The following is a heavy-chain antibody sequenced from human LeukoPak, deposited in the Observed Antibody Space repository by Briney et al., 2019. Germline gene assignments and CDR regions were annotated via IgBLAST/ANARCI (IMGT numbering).Heavy chain of an antibody. D-gene: IGHD5-18*01. Sequence: GGSLRLSCAASGFTFSSYAMSWDRQAPGKGLEWVSAISGSGGSTYYADSVKGRFTISRDNSKNTLYLQMNSLRAEDTAVYYCANLDIAMATGLDYWGQGTLVTVSS. J-gene: IGHJ4*02. CDR3: ANLDIAMATGLDY. V-gene: IGHV3-23*01. CDR2: ISGSGGST. CDR1: GFTFSSYA.